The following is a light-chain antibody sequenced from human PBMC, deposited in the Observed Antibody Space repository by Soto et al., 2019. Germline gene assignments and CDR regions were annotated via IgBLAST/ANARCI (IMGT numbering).Light chain of an antibody. J-gene: IGLJ1*01. V-gene: IGLV1-40*01. Sequence: QSVLTQPTSVSETPGQRVTISCTGSSSNIGAGYEAHWYQQVPGTAPKLLIYENNYRPSGVPDRFSGSKSGTSASLAITGLQAEDEAEYYCQSYDSSLSGYVFGTGTKVTVL. CDR2: ENN. CDR3: QSYDSSLSGYV. CDR1: SSNIGAGYE.